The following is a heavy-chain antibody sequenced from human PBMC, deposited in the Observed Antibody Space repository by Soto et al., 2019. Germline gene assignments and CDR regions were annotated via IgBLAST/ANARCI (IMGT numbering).Heavy chain of an antibody. CDR1: GFTVSSNY. CDR3: ARGVTPRATISGVVISYYYYYMDV. D-gene: IGHD3-3*01. J-gene: IGHJ6*03. Sequence: GGSLRLSCAASGFTVSSNYMSWVRQAPGKGLEWVSVIYSGGSTYYADSVKGRFTISRDNSKNTLYLQMNSLRAEDTAVYYCARGVTPRATISGVVISYYYYYMDVWGKGTTVTVSS. V-gene: IGHV3-66*01. CDR2: IYSGGST.